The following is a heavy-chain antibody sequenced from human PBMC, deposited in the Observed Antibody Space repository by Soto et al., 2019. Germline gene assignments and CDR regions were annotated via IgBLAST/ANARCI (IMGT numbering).Heavy chain of an antibody. D-gene: IGHD3-3*01. J-gene: IGHJ6*02. CDR2: MNPNSGNT. CDR1: VYTFSSYD. Sequence: ASVKVSCKASVYTFSSYDINWVRQATGQGLEWMGWMNPNSGNTGYAQKFQGRVTMTRNTSISTAYMELSSLRSEDTAVYYCARRRGTYYDFWSGSIGRYGMDVWGQGTTVTVSS. CDR3: ARRRGTYYDFWSGSIGRYGMDV. V-gene: IGHV1-8*01.